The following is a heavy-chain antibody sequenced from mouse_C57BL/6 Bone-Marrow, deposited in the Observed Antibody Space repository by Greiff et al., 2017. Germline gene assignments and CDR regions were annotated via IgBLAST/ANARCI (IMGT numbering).Heavy chain of an antibody. D-gene: IGHD3-1*01. V-gene: IGHV1-69*01. J-gene: IGHJ2*01. Sequence: QVQLQQSGAELVMPGASVKLSCKASGYTFTSYWMHWVKQRPGQGLEWIGEIDPSDGYTNYNQKFKGKSTLTVDKSSSTAYMQLSSLTSEDSAVYYCARGGYYLDYWGQGTTLTVSS. CDR1: GYTFTSYW. CDR3: ARGGYYLDY. CDR2: IDPSDGYT.